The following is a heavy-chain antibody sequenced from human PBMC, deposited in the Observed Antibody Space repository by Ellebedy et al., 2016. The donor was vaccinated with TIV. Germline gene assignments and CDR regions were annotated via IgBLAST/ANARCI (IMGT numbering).Heavy chain of an antibody. D-gene: IGHD3-10*01. CDR2: LHPVGGST. Sequence: AASVKVSCKASGYTFTSYSIHWVRQAPGQGLEWVGILHPVGGSTFYAQKFQDRVTITSNTSTSTVYMELSSLRSEDTAVYYCARDYSGPGGHPLDFWGPGTLVTVSS. J-gene: IGHJ4*02. CDR1: GYTFTSYS. V-gene: IGHV1-46*01. CDR3: ARDYSGPGGHPLDF.